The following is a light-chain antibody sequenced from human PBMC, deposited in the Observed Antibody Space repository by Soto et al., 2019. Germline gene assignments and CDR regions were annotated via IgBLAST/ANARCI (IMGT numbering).Light chain of an antibody. CDR1: SSDVGGYNY. CDR2: GVT. CDR3: CSYAGRSVL. Sequence: QSALTQPRSVSGSPGQSVTISCTGTSSDVGGYNYVSWYQHHPGKAPKLIVYGVTNRPSGIPDRISGSKSGNTASLTISGLQAEDEADYYCCSYAGRSVLFGGGTKVTVL. V-gene: IGLV2-11*01. J-gene: IGLJ2*01.